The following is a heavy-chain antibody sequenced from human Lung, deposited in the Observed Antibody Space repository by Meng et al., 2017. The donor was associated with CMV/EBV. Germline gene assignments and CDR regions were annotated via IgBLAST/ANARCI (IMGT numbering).Heavy chain of an antibody. CDR2: IISIFGTA. CDR3: AIPRVGYCSASSCPPAY. Sequence: GTLRTYAISWVRQAPGQGLEWVGGIISIFGTANYAQRFQGRLTITTDESTSTAYMELSSLRSDDTAVFYCAIPRVGYCSASSCPPAYWGQGTLVTVSS. CDR1: GTLRTYA. V-gene: IGHV1-69*05. J-gene: IGHJ4*02. D-gene: IGHD2-2*01.